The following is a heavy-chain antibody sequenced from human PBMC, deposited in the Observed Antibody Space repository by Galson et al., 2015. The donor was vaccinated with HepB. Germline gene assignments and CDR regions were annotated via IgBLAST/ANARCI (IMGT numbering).Heavy chain of an antibody. CDR2: ISGGSRHI. CDR1: GFTFSSYS. D-gene: IGHD3-22*01. J-gene: IGHJ4*01. Sequence: SLRLSCAASGFTFSSYSMNWVRQAPGKGLEWVSYISGGSRHIFYADSVKGRFIVSRDNARNSLYLQMNSLKHEDTALYYCEVDEGDFSDSSGPGYWGHGTLVTVSS. V-gene: IGHV3-48*02. CDR3: EVDEGDFSDSSGPGY.